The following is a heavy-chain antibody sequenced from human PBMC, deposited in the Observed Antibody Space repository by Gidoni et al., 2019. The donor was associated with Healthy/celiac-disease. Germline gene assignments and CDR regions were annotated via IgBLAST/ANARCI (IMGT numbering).Heavy chain of an antibody. J-gene: IGHJ3*02. D-gene: IGHD1-26*01. CDR2: IIPIFGTA. CDR1: GATFSSYA. V-gene: IGHV1-69*01. Sequence: QVQLVQSGAEVKKPGSSVQVACTASGATFSSYAISWVRQAPGQGLEWMGGIIPIFGTANYAQKFQGRVTITADESTSTAYMELSSLRSEDTAVYYCARGSGSYGTDAFDIWGQGTMVTVSS. CDR3: ARGSGSYGTDAFDI.